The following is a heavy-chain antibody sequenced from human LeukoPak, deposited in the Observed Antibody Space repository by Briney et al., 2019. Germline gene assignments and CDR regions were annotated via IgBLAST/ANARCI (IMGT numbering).Heavy chain of an antibody. Sequence: PGGSLRLSCAASGFTFSSYAMSWVRQAPGKGLEWVSAISGSGGSTYYADSVKGRFTISRDNAKNSLYLQMNSLRAEDTAVYYCAREDTAMVKFDYWGQGTLVTVSS. CDR1: GFTFSSYA. V-gene: IGHV3-23*01. J-gene: IGHJ4*02. D-gene: IGHD5-18*01. CDR2: ISGSGGST. CDR3: AREDTAMVKFDY.